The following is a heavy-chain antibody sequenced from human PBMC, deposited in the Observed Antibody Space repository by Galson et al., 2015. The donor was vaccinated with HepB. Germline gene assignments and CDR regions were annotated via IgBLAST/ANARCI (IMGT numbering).Heavy chain of an antibody. Sequence: SVKVSCKASGGTFSSYAISWVRQAPGQGLEWMGGIIPIFGTANYAQKFQGRVTITADESTSTAYMELSSLRSEDTAVYYCARAIWGYDYSNLNWFDPWGQGTLVTVSS. V-gene: IGHV1-69*13. CDR3: ARAIWGYDYSNLNWFDP. D-gene: IGHD4-11*01. CDR2: IIPIFGTA. J-gene: IGHJ5*02. CDR1: GGTFSSYA.